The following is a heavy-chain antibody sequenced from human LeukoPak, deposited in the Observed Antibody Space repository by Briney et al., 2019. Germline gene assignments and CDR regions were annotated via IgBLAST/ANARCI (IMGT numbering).Heavy chain of an antibody. D-gene: IGHD6-19*01. J-gene: IGHJ4*02. V-gene: IGHV4-61*01. CDR3: ARALLGSGWYDY. Sequence: SETLSLTCTVSSGSVSSGSYYWSWIRQPPGKGLEWIGCIYYSGSTNYNPSLKSRVTISVDTSKNQFSLKLSSVTAADTAVYYCARALLGSGWYDYWGQGTLVTVSP. CDR2: IYYSGST. CDR1: SGSVSSGSYY.